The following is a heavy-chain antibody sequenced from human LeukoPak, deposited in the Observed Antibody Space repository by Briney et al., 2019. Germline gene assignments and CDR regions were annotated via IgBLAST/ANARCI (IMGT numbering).Heavy chain of an antibody. CDR2: INHSGST. V-gene: IGHV4-34*01. J-gene: IGHJ3*02. D-gene: IGHD3-10*01. CDR3: ASPYYYGSGSYDAFDI. Sequence: PSETLSLTCAVYGGSFSGYYWSWIRQPPGKGLEWIGEINHSGSTNYNPSLKSRVTISVDTSKNQFSLKLSSVTAADTAVYYCASPYYYGSGSYDAFDIWGQGTMVTVSS. CDR1: GGSFSGYY.